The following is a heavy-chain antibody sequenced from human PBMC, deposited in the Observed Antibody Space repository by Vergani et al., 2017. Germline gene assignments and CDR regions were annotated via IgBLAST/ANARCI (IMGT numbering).Heavy chain of an antibody. CDR3: ARAVLFSGSGSYYNVRVRYYFDC. Sequence: QVQLQQWGAGLLKPSETLSLTCAVYGGSFSGYYWSWIRQPPGKGLEWIGEINHSGSTNYNPSLKSRVTISVDTSKNQFSLKLSSVTAADTAVHYCARAVLFSGSGSYYNVRVRYYFDCWGQGSLVTVYS. CDR2: INHSGST. J-gene: IGHJ4*02. CDR1: GGSFSGYY. V-gene: IGHV4-34*01. D-gene: IGHD3-10*01.